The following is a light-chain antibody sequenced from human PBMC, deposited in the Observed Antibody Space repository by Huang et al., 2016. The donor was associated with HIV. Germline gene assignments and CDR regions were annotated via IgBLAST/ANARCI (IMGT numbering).Light chain of an antibody. CDR3: QQYYNTPFT. CDR2: LSS. CDR1: QSLLYRSNNKNY. J-gene: IGKJ3*01. V-gene: IGKV4-1*01. Sequence: DIVMTQSPDSLAVSLGERAAINCKSSQSLLYRSNNKNYLAGYQQKPGQPPKLLIYLSSTRESGVPDRFSGSGSGTDLTLTISSLQAADVAVYYCQQYYNTPFTFGPGTKVDIK.